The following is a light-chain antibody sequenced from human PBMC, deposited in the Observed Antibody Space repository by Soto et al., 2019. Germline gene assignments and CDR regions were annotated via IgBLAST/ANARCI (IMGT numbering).Light chain of an antibody. J-gene: IGLJ1*01. CDR3: SSYTSSSTPYV. V-gene: IGLV2-14*01. Sequence: LTQPASVSGSPGQWITISSTGTSSDVGGYNYVSWYQQHPGKAPKLMIYDVSNRPSGVSNRFSGSKSGNTASLTISGLQAKDEADYYCSSYTSSSTPYVFGTGTKVTVL. CDR1: SSDVGGYNY. CDR2: DVS.